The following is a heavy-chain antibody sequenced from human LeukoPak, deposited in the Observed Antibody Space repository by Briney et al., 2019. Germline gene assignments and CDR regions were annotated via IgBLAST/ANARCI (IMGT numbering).Heavy chain of an antibody. D-gene: IGHD3-3*01. J-gene: IGHJ4*02. Sequence: GGSLRLSCAASGFTVSSNYMSWVRQAPGKGLEWVSVIYSGGSTYYADSVKGRLTISRDNSKNTLYLQMNSLRAEDTAVYYCARASYTNDFWSGYYDFDYWGQGALVTVSS. CDR3: ARASYTNDFWSGYYDFDY. CDR1: GFTVSSNY. V-gene: IGHV3-66*02. CDR2: IYSGGST.